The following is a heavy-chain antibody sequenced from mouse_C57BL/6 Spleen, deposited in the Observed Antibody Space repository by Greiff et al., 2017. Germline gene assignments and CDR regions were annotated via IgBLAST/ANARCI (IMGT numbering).Heavy chain of an antibody. D-gene: IGHD5-5*01. CDR3: TRKEGPTSLAMDY. CDR2: IDPETGGT. CDR1: GYTFTDYE. Sequence: LVESGAELVRPGASVTLSCKASGYTFTDYEMHWVKQTPVHGLEWIGAIDPETGGTAYNQKFKGKAILTADKSSSTAYMELRSLTSEDSAVYYCTRKEGPTSLAMDYWGQGTSVTVSS. J-gene: IGHJ4*01. V-gene: IGHV1-15*01.